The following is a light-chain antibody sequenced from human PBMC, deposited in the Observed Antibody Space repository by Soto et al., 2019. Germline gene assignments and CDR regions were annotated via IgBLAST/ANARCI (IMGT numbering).Light chain of an antibody. J-gene: IGKJ2*01. CDR2: KAS. Sequence: DIQMTQSPSTLSASVGDRVTMTCRASQNVNRWLAWYQQKPGTAPKLPIYKASGLESGVPSRFSGSGSGTEFTLTISSLQAEDFATYYCQQYNSYPYTFGQGTKLEIK. CDR1: QNVNRW. CDR3: QQYNSYPYT. V-gene: IGKV1-5*03.